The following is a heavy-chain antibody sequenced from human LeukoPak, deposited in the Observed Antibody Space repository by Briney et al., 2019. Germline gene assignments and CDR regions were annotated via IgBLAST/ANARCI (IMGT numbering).Heavy chain of an antibody. V-gene: IGHV4-59*11. J-gene: IGHJ5*02. D-gene: IGHD2-15*01. Sequence: SETLSLTCTVSGGSISSHFWSWIRQPPGKGLEWIGYIYYSGSTNYNPSLKSRVTISVDTYKNQFSLKLRSVTAADTAVYYCARGGYCSGVTCQATHWFDPWGQGTLVTVSS. CDR1: GGSISSHF. CDR3: ARGGYCSGVTCQATHWFDP. CDR2: IYYSGST.